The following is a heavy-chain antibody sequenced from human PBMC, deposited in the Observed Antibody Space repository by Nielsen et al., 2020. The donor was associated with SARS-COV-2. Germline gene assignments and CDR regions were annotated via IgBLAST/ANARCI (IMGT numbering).Heavy chain of an antibody. Sequence: ASVKVSCKASGGTFSSYAISWVRQAPGQRLEWMGWINTNTGNPTYAQGFTGRFVFSLDTSVSTAYLQISSLKAEDTAVYYCARDAGYDILTGYYEAQHYWGQGTLVTVSS. CDR1: GGTFSSYA. V-gene: IGHV7-4-1*02. CDR2: INTNTGNP. J-gene: IGHJ4*02. D-gene: IGHD3-9*01. CDR3: ARDAGYDILTGYYEAQHY.